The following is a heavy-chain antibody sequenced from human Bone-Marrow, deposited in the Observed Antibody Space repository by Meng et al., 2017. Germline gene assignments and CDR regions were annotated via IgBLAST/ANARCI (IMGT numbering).Heavy chain of an antibody. CDR3: AKTYWELYYYYYGMDV. J-gene: IGHJ6*02. D-gene: IGHD1-7*01. V-gene: IGHV3-30*04. Sequence: LSLTCAASGFTFSSYAMHWVRQAPGKGLEWVAVISYDGSNKYYADSVKGRFTVSRDNSKHPLYLQMNSLRAEDTAVYYCAKTYWELYYYYYGMDVWAQG. CDR1: GFTFSSYA. CDR2: ISYDGSNK.